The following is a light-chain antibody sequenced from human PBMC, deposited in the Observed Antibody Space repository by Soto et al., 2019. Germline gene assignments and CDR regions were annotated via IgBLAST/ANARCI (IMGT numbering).Light chain of an antibody. J-gene: IGLJ1*01. CDR2: EVS. Sequence: QSALTQPASVSGSPGQSITISCTGSSNDIGAYKYVSWYQQYQGKAPKLIIFEVSNRPSGVSNRFSGSKSGNTASLTIAGLQAEDEADYHCSSYTTGSTLYVFGGGTKLTVL. V-gene: IGLV2-14*01. CDR3: SSYTTGSTLYV. CDR1: SNDIGAYKY.